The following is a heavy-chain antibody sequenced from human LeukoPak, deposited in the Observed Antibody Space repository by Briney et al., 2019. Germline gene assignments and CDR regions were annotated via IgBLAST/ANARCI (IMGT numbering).Heavy chain of an antibody. J-gene: IGHJ4*02. CDR2: ISSSGSTT. D-gene: IGHD3-22*01. CDR3: AKDGYDSNPPFDY. Sequence: GGSLRLSCAASGFTFSDYYMSWIRQAPGKGLEWVSYISSSGSTTYYADSVKGRFTISRDNSKNTLYLQMNSLRAEDTAVYYCAKDGYDSNPPFDYWGQGTPVTVSS. V-gene: IGHV3-11*01. CDR1: GFTFSDYY.